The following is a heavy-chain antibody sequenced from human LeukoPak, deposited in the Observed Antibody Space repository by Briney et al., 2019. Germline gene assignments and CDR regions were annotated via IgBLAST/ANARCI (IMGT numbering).Heavy chain of an antibody. Sequence: GGSLRLSCAASGFTFSSYAMSWVRQAPGKGLEWVSAISGSGGSTYYADSVKGRFTISRDNSKNTLYLQMNSLRAEDTAVYYCARDASPSLGVVVTATDYWGQGTLVTVSS. V-gene: IGHV3-23*01. CDR1: GFTFSSYA. CDR2: ISGSGGST. CDR3: ARDASPSLGVVVTATDY. D-gene: IGHD2-15*01. J-gene: IGHJ4*02.